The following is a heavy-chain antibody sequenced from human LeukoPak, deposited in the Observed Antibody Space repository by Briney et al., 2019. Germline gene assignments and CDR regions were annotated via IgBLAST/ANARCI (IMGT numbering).Heavy chain of an antibody. CDR3: ARGRGVAARPLGY. D-gene: IGHD6-6*01. CDR2: INPSGGST. J-gene: IGHJ4*02. V-gene: IGHV1-46*01. CDR1: GYTFTNYY. Sequence: GASVKVSCKASGYTFTNYYMHWVRQAPGQGLEWVGIINPSGGSTSYAQKFQGRVTMTRDTSTSTAYMELSSLRSEDTAVYYCARGRGVAARPLGYWGQGTLVTVSS.